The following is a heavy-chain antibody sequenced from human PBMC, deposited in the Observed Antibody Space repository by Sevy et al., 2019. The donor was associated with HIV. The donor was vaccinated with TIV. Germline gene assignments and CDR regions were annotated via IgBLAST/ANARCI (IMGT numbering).Heavy chain of an antibody. CDR1: GGTFSSYA. CDR2: IIPIFGTA. V-gene: IGHV1-69*13. J-gene: IGHJ6*03. Sequence: ASVKVSCKASGGTFSSYAISWVRQAPGQGLEWMGGIIPIFGTANYAQKFQGRVTITADESTSTAYMELSSLRSEDTAVYYCAVVLELPYYYYYMDVWGKGTTVTVSS. CDR3: AVVLELPYYYYYMDV. D-gene: IGHD1-7*01.